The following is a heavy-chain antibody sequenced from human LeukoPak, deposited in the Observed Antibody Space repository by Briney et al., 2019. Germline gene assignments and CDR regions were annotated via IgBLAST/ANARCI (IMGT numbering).Heavy chain of an antibody. V-gene: IGHV1-18*01. Sequence: ASVKVSCKASGYTFTSSGISWVRQAPGQGLEWMGWISAYNGNTNYAQKLQGRVTMTTDTSTSTAYMELRSLRSDDTAVYYCARPTASYGSSGYYDYFDYWGQGTLVTVSS. CDR1: GYTFTSSG. J-gene: IGHJ4*02. D-gene: IGHD3-22*01. CDR2: ISAYNGNT. CDR3: ARPTASYGSSGYYDYFDY.